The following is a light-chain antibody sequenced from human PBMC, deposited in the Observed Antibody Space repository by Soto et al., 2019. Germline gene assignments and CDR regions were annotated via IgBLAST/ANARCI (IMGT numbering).Light chain of an antibody. CDR3: SSYAGSNNVVV. Sequence: QSALTQPPSASGSPGQSVTISCTGTSSDVGDYNYVSWYQHHPGKAPKLMIYEVSKRPSGVPDRFSGSKSDNTASLTVSGLQAEDEADYYCSSYAGSNNVVVFGGGTKLTVL. CDR2: EVS. CDR1: SSDVGDYNY. J-gene: IGLJ2*01. V-gene: IGLV2-8*01.